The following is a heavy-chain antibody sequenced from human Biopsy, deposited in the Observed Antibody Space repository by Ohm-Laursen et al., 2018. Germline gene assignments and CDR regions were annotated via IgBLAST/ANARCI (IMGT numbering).Heavy chain of an antibody. CDR2: IITVSETA. J-gene: IGHJ6*02. Sequence: SSVKVSCKASGGAFTNYAINWVRQAPGHGLGWMGGIITVSETAGYAERFQGRVTITADVTTTRAYMDLSGLRSEDTAVYYCVAYPSSGFFENNDDFAMDVWGQGTTVIVSS. CDR1: GGAFTNYA. V-gene: IGHV1-69*01. CDR3: VAYPSSGFFENNDDFAMDV. D-gene: IGHD6-19*01.